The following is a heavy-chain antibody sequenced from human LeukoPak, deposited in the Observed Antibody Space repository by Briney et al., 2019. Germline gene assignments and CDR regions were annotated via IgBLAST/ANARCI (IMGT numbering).Heavy chain of an antibody. CDR2: INHSGST. J-gene: IGHJ6*03. CDR3: ARYCRIRGVTYYYYYIDV. V-gene: IGHV4-34*01. Sequence: SETLSLTCAVYGGSFSGYYWSWIRQPPGKGLEWIGEINHSGSTNYNPSLKSRVTISVDTSKNQFSLKLSSVTATDTAMYYCARYCRIRGVTYYYYYIDVWGKGTTVTISS. D-gene: IGHD3-10*01. CDR1: GGSFSGYY.